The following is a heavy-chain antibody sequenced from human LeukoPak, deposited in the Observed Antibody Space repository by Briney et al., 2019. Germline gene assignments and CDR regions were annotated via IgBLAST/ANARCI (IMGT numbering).Heavy chain of an antibody. Sequence: PSETLSLTCTVSGASISDYYWNWIRQPPGKGLEWIGYIYYSGSTNYNPSLKSRVTISVDTSKNQFSLKLNSVTAADTAVYYCARRNDFGIWGQGTMVTVSS. CDR3: ARRNDFGI. CDR2: IYYSGST. CDR1: GASISDYY. V-gene: IGHV4-59*08. J-gene: IGHJ3*02.